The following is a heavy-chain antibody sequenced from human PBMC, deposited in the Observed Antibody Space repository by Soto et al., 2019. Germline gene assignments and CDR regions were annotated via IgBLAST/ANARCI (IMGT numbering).Heavy chain of an antibody. CDR3: ARVGGLVPAAINNWFDP. CDR1: GYTFTSYG. CDR2: ISAYNGNT. D-gene: IGHD2-2*01. Sequence: QVQLVQSGAEVKKPGASVKVSCKASGYTFTSYGISWVRQAPGQGLEWMGWISAYNGNTNYAQKLQGRGTMTTDTSTSTADMELRSLRSDDTAVYYCARVGGLVPAAINNWFDPWGQGTLVTVSS. V-gene: IGHV1-18*01. J-gene: IGHJ5*02.